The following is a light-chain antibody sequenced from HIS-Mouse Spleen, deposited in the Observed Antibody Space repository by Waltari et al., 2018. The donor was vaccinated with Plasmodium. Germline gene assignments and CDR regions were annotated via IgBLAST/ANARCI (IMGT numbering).Light chain of an antibody. V-gene: IGLV2-23*01. CDR2: EGS. CDR1: SSPVGSYNL. J-gene: IGLJ1*01. CDR3: CSYAGSSTYV. Sequence: QSALTQPASVSGSPGQSITISCTGTSSPVGSYNLVSWYQQHPGKAPKLMIYEGSQRPSGVSNRFSGSRSGNTAYLTMSGLQAEDEADYYCCSYAGSSTYVFGTGTKVTVL.